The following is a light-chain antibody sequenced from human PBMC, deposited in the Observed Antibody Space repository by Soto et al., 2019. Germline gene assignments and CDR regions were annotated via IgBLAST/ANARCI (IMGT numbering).Light chain of an antibody. Sequence: DIQMTQSPSTLSASVGDSLTITCRASHSIRDCLAWYQQKPGKAPHLLIYDASNLESGVPSRFSGSGSGTEFALAIRSLRSDDCATYYCQQYESYSLSFGGETRVEIK. J-gene: IGKJ4*01. V-gene: IGKV1-5*01. CDR3: QQYESYSLS. CDR2: DAS. CDR1: HSIRDC.